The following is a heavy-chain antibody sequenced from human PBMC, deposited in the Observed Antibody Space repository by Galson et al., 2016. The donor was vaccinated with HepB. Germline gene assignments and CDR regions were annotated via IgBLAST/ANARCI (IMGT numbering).Heavy chain of an antibody. J-gene: IGHJ4*02. CDR1: GGSVSSSSH. CDR2: IYYSGST. Sequence: SETLSLTCTVSGGSVSSSSHWGWIRQPPGKGLEWIGSIYYSGSTYYNPSLKSRITISVDTSKNQFSLKLSSVTAADTAVYYCARLGYDSSGYYLPHFDYWGQGTLVTVSS. D-gene: IGHD3-22*01. V-gene: IGHV4-39*01. CDR3: ARLGYDSSGYYLPHFDY.